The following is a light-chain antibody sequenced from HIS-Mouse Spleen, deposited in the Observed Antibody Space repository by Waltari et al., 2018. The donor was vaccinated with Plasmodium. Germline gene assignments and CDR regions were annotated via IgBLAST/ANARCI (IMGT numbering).Light chain of an antibody. Sequence: IVMTQSPATLSVSPGERATLSCMASQSVSSNLAWYQQKPGQAPRLLIYGASTRATGIPARFSGSGSGTEFTLTISSLQSEDFAVYYCQQYNNWSFTFGPGTKVDIK. CDR3: QQYNNWSFT. V-gene: IGKV3-15*01. CDR1: QSVSSN. CDR2: GAS. J-gene: IGKJ3*01.